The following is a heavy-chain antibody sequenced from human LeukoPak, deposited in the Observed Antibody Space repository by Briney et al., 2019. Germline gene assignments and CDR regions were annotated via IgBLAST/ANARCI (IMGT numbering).Heavy chain of an antibody. CDR2: IYSGGST. D-gene: IGHD6-25*01. CDR3: ARFAAGGSYYYYMDV. Sequence: GGSLRLSCAASGFTVSNNYMSWVRQAPGKGLEWVSVIYSGGSTYYADSVKGRFTISRDNSKNTLYLQMNSLRADDTAVYYCARFAAGGSYYYYMDVWGKGTTVTVSS. CDR1: GFTVSNNY. J-gene: IGHJ6*03. V-gene: IGHV3-53*01.